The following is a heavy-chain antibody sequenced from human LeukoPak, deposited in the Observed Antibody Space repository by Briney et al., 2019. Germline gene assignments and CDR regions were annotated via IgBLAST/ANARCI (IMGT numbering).Heavy chain of an antibody. J-gene: IGHJ4*02. V-gene: IGHV1-46*01. D-gene: IGHD1-14*01. CDR2: IYLTGGST. CDR3: ARDITGGSKFDY. Sequence: ASVKVSCKASGYTFTTNYMHWVRQAPGQGREWMGIIYLTGGSTRYAQKFQGRFTMTRDMSTNTVYMELSSLRSEDTAVYFCARDITGGSKFDYWGQGTLVTVSS. CDR1: GYTFTTNY.